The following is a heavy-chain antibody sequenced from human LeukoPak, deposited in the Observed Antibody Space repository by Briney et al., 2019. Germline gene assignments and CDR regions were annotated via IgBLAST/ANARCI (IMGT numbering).Heavy chain of an antibody. Sequence: PSETLSLTCTVSGGSISSSSYYWGWIRQPPGKGLERIGSIYYSGSTYYNPSLKSRVSISVHTSKNQFSLKLRSVTAADTAVYYCARPVPSRLGWFDPWGQGTLVTVSS. D-gene: IGHD1-1*01. V-gene: IGHV4-39*01. CDR3: ARPVPSRLGWFDP. CDR1: GGSISSSSYY. J-gene: IGHJ5*02. CDR2: IYYSGST.